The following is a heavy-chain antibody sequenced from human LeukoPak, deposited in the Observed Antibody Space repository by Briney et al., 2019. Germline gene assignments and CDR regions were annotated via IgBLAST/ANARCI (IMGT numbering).Heavy chain of an antibody. Sequence: ASVKVSCKASGYTFTSYYIHWVRQAPGQGLEWMGIINPSGGSTNYAQKFQGRVTMTRDTSTSTVYMELSSLRSEDTAVYYCAREASGSYFDYWGQGTLVTVSS. D-gene: IGHD1-26*01. CDR3: AREASGSYFDY. J-gene: IGHJ4*02. V-gene: IGHV1-46*03. CDR1: GYTFTSYY. CDR2: INPSGGST.